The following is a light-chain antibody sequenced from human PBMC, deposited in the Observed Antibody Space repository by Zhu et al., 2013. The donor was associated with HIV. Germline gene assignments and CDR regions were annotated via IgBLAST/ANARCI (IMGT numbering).Light chain of an antibody. J-gene: IGKJ5*01. CDR1: QTISNK. V-gene: IGKV3-15*01. CDR2: RAS. Sequence: EIVMTQSPATLSVPAGQRVTLSCRASQTISNKTAWYQHKAAQPPRLLIYRASTRATGVPARFTGSGSGTDFTLTISSLEPEDFAIYYCQQFSTLITFGQGTRLEIK. CDR3: QQFSTLIT.